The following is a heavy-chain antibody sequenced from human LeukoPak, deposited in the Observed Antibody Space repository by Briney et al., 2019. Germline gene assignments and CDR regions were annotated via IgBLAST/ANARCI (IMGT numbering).Heavy chain of an antibody. CDR3: TTDPPVPADDAFDI. Sequence: GGSLRLSCAASGFTFSNAWMSWVRQAPGKGLEWVGRIKSKTDGGTTDYAAPVKVRFTISRDDSKNTLYLQMNSLKTEDTAVYYCTTDPPVPADDAFDIWGQGTMVTVSS. J-gene: IGHJ3*02. D-gene: IGHD2-2*01. CDR1: GFTFSNAW. CDR2: IKSKTDGGTT. V-gene: IGHV3-15*01.